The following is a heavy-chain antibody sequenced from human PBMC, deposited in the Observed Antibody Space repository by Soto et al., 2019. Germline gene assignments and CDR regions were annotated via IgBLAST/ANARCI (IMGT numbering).Heavy chain of an antibody. D-gene: IGHD1-26*01. CDR2: ISAYNGNT. Sequence: QVQLVPSGAEVKKPGASVKGSCKASGYTFTSYGISWVRQAPGPGLAWTGWISAYNGNTNYAQKLQGRVNMTTDTSTSTAYMALRSVRSDVTAVYYCERGGGGSYWAGARYYYWMDVWGQGTPVTVSS. V-gene: IGHV1-18*01. J-gene: IGHJ6*02. CDR1: GYTFTSYG. CDR3: ERGGGGSYWAGARYYYWMDV.